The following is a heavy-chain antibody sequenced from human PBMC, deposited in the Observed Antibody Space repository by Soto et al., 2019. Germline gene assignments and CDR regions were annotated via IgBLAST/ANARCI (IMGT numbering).Heavy chain of an antibody. Sequence: QVQLVQSGAEVKKPGASVRVSCKASGYTFTSYYIHWVRQAPGQGLEWMAIVNPTGGSTNYAQKFQGRITVTFDTSTSTVFMELNSLSYEDTAVYYCARHLAAGDSWGQGTLVTVSS. D-gene: IGHD6-25*01. J-gene: IGHJ4*02. V-gene: IGHV1-46*03. CDR3: ARHLAAGDS. CDR2: VNPTGGST. CDR1: GYTFTSYY.